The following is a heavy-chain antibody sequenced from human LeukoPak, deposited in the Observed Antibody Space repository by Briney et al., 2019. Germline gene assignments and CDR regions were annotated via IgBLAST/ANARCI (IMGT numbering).Heavy chain of an antibody. V-gene: IGHV3-30-3*01. Sequence: GRSLRLSCAASGSTFSSYAMHWVRQAPGKGLEWVAVISYDGSNKYYADSVKGRFTISRDNSKNTLYLQMNSLRAEDTAVYYCARDWSNYVLDYWGQGTLVTVSS. CDR2: ISYDGSNK. D-gene: IGHD4-11*01. CDR3: ARDWSNYVLDY. CDR1: GSTFSSYA. J-gene: IGHJ4*02.